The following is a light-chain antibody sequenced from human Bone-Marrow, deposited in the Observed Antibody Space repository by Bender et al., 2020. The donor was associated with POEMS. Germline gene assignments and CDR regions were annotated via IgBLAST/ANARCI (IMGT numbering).Light chain of an antibody. CDR2: DVS. J-gene: IGLJ2*01. CDR3: SSYAGRNNLV. CDR1: SSDVGGFKS. V-gene: IGLV2-11*01. Sequence: QSALTQPRSVSGSPGQSVTISCTGTSSDVGGFKSVSWYQQHPGKAPKLMIYDVSDRPSGVSNRFSGSKSGNTASLTVSGLQAEDEADYYCSSYAGRNNLVFGGGTKLTVL.